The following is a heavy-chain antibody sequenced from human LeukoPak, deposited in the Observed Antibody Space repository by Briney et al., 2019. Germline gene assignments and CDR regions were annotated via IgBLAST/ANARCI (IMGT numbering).Heavy chain of an antibody. D-gene: IGHD3-16*01. Sequence: ASVKVSCKASGYTFATYAMHWVRQAPGGRLEWVGWVIPGNDNTEYSQKFQGRVTITGDTPASTAYMELRGLRSEDSAVYYCVRDRGGGTVVHWGQGTLVTVSS. CDR2: VIPGNDNT. V-gene: IGHV1-3*01. J-gene: IGHJ1*01. CDR3: VRDRGGGTVVH. CDR1: GYTFATYA.